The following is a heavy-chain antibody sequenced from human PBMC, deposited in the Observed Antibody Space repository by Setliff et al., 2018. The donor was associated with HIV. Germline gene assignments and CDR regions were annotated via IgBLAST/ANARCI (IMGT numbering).Heavy chain of an antibody. CDR3: ARAPRHYGWAFDI. D-gene: IGHD4-17*01. V-gene: IGHV3-23*01. CDR2: ISAGGGST. Sequence: GGSLRLSCAASGFTFSTNAMNWVRQAPGKGLEWVSGISAGGGSTYYADSVKGRFTISRDNSKNTLYVQMNSLRVEDTAVYYCARAPRHYGWAFDIWGQGTMVTVSS. CDR1: GFTFSTNA. J-gene: IGHJ3*02.